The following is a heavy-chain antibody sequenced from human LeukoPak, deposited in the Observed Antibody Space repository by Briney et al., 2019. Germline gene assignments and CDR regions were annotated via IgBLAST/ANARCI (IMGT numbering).Heavy chain of an antibody. D-gene: IGHD1-1*01. CDR1: GFTFSSYS. Sequence: GGSLRLYCAASGFTFSSYSMNWVRQAPGKGLEWVSSISSSSSYIYYADSVKGRFTISRDNAKNSLYLQMNSLRAEDTAVYYCAREANWNLDYWGQGTLVTVSS. J-gene: IGHJ4*02. V-gene: IGHV3-21*01. CDR3: AREANWNLDY. CDR2: ISSSSSYI.